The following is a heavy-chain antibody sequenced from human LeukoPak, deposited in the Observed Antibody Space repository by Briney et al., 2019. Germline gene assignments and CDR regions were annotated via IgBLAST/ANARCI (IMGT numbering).Heavy chain of an antibody. CDR2: IYYSGNT. Sequence: SETLSLTCTVSSGSITNYYWSWIRQPPGKGLEWIGFIYYSGNTNYNPSLKSRVTISVDTSKNQFSLKLGSMTAADTAVYYCARLWFGELTNWFDPWGQGTLVTVSS. J-gene: IGHJ5*02. D-gene: IGHD3-10*01. CDR1: SGSITNYY. CDR3: ARLWFGELTNWFDP. V-gene: IGHV4-59*01.